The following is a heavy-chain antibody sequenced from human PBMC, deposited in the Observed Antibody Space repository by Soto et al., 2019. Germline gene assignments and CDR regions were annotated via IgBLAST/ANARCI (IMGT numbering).Heavy chain of an antibody. J-gene: IGHJ4*02. CDR3: ATLDTAMVHFDY. Sequence: GGSLRLSXAASGFTFSSYSMNWVRQAPGKGLEWVSYISSSSSTIYYADSVKGRFTISRDNAKNSLYLQMNSLRDEDTAVYYYATLDTAMVHFDYWGQGTLVTVSS. V-gene: IGHV3-48*02. D-gene: IGHD5-18*01. CDR1: GFTFSSYS. CDR2: ISSSSSTI.